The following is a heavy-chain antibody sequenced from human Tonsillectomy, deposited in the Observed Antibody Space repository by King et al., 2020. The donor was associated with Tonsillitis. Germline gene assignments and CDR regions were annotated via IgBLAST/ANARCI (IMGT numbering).Heavy chain of an antibody. CDR1: GDSISSSSYY. V-gene: IGHV4-39*07. J-gene: IGHJ4*02. D-gene: IGHD2-21*01. Sequence: LQLQESGPGLVKPSETLSLTCTVSGDSISSSSYYWGWIRQPPGKGLEWIGIIYYSGSTYYKPSLKSRVTTSVDTSKNQFSLKLNSVTAADTAVYYCASILWLQFSGFDYWGQGTLVTVSS. CDR3: ASILWLQFSGFDY. CDR2: IYYSGST.